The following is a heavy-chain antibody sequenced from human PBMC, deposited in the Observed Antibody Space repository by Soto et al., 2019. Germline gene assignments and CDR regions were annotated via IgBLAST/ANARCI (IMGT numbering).Heavy chain of an antibody. V-gene: IGHV3-30-3*01. J-gene: IGHJ6*02. CDR3: ARADAYYGMDV. CDR2: ISYDGNNK. Sequence: QVQLVESGGGVVQPGRSLRLSCAASGFTLSSYVMHWVRQAPGKGLEWVAVISYDGNNKNYADYVKGRFTISRDNSKNTLDLQMSSLRAEETAVYYCARADAYYGMDVWGQGTTVTVSS. CDR1: GFTLSSYV.